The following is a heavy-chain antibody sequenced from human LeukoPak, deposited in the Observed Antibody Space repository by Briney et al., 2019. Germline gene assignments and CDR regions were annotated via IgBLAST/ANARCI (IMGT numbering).Heavy chain of an antibody. D-gene: IGHD3-10*01. Sequence: SETLSLTCTVSGGSIDNYYWSWIRQPPGKGLEWIGYIYYSGSTKYNPSLKSRVTISLDTSKNQFSLQLTSVTAADTAVYYCARGMASMVRGVIILWFDPWGQGNLITVSS. J-gene: IGHJ5*02. CDR3: ARGMASMVRGVIILWFDP. CDR1: GGSIDNYY. V-gene: IGHV4-59*01. CDR2: IYYSGST.